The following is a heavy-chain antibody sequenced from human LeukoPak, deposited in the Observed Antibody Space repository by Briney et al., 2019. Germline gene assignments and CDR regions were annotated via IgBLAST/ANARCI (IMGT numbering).Heavy chain of an antibody. CDR3: ARRNYYFDY. CDR2: VYYTGGT. CDR1: GGSISRSDSY. J-gene: IGHJ4*02. Sequence: PSETLSLTCTVSGGSISRSDSYWAWIRQPPGKGLEWIASVYYTGGTYYNPSLKSRVTISIDTSKNQFSLKLSSVTAAGTAVYYCARRNYYFDYWGQGTLVTVSS. V-gene: IGHV4-39*01.